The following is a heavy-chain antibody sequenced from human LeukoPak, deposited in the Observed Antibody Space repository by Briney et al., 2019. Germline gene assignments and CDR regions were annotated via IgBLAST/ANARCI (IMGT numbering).Heavy chain of an antibody. D-gene: IGHD2-2*03. CDR1: GFTFSSYS. CDR2: ISYDGSNK. Sequence: PEGSLRLSCAASGFTFSSYSMNWVRQAPGKGLEWVAVISYDGSNKYYADSVKGRFTISRDNSKNTLYLQMDSLRDEDTAVYYCAKDSHWILFDDWGQGTLVTVSS. J-gene: IGHJ4*02. V-gene: IGHV3-30*18. CDR3: AKDSHWILFDD.